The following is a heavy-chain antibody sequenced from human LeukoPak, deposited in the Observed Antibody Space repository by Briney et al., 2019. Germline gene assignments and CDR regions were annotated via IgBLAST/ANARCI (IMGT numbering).Heavy chain of an antibody. CDR1: GGSISTSGSY. CDR2: IYYSGST. Sequence: SETLSLTCTVSGGSISTSGSYWGWVRQPPGKGLEWIGIIYYSGSTNYNPSLKSRVTISVDTSKNQFSLKLSSVTAADTAVYYCARGRSPPIWGQGTMVTVSS. V-gene: IGHV4-39*07. J-gene: IGHJ3*02. CDR3: ARGRSPPI. D-gene: IGHD2-15*01.